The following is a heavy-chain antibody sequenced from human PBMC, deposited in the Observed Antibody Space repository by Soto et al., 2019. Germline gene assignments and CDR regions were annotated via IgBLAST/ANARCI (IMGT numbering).Heavy chain of an antibody. CDR2: ISPNNGKT. V-gene: IGHV1-18*01. J-gene: IGHJ4*02. Sequence: ASVKVSCKASGYTFTTYGITWLRQAPGQGLEWMGWISPNNGKTNFAQKVRDRVTLTTDTATSTAYMELRSLRSDDTAVYYCAIILGIAVDSWGQGTLVNDSS. CDR3: AIILGIAVDS. D-gene: IGHD6-19*01. CDR1: GYTFTTYG.